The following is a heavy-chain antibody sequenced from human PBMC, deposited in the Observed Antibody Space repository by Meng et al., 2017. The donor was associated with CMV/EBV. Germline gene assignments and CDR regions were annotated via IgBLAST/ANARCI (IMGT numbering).Heavy chain of an antibody. J-gene: IGHJ4*02. Sequence: GGSLRLSCAASGFTFSSYSMNWVRQAPGKGLEWVSSISSSSSYIYYADSVRGRFTISRDNADYSLYLQMNSLRAEDTAVYYCARGTNKGWELLYYFDYWGQGTLVTVSS. D-gene: IGHD1-26*01. CDR3: ARGTNKGWELLYYFDY. CDR2: ISSSSSYI. CDR1: GFTFSSYS. V-gene: IGHV3-21*01.